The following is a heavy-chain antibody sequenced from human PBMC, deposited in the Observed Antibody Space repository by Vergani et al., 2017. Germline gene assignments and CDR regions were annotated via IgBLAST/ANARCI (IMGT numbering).Heavy chain of an antibody. Sequence: EVQLVESGGVVVQPGGSLRLSCAASGFTFDDYGMHWVRQAPGKGLEWVSVIGWDGGSTSYADSVKGRFTISRVDSKSSLFLQMNSLRPEDTAVYYCANEVVSASIYENGMDVWGQGTTVTVSS. CDR2: IGWDGGST. J-gene: IGHJ6*02. V-gene: IGHV3-43D*03. D-gene: IGHD2-2*01. CDR3: ANEVVSASIYENGMDV. CDR1: GFTFDDYG.